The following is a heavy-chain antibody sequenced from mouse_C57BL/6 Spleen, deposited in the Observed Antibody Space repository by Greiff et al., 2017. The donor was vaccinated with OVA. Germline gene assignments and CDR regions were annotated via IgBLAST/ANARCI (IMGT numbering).Heavy chain of an antibody. V-gene: IGHV2-6-1*01. CDR2: IWSDGST. J-gene: IGHJ4*01. D-gene: IGHD2-3*01. Sequence: VQGVESGPGLVAPSQSLSITCTVSGFSLTSYGVHWVRQPPGKGLEWLVVIWSDGSTTYNSALKSRLSISKDNSKSQVFLKMNSLQTDDTAMYYCARHDGYYEGAMDYWGQGTSVTVSS. CDR3: ARHDGYYEGAMDY. CDR1: GFSLTSYG.